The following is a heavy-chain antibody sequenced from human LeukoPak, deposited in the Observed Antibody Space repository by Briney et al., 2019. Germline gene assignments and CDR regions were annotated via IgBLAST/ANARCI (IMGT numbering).Heavy chain of an antibody. Sequence: GGSLRLSCAASGFTFSSYWMHWVRQAPGKGLEWVAFIRYDGSNKYYADSVKGRFTISRDNSKNTLYLQMNSLRAEDTAVYYCAKAYSNYYYYYMDVWGKGTTVTVSS. CDR3: AKAYSNYYYYYMDV. D-gene: IGHD4-11*01. CDR1: GFTFSSYW. CDR2: IRYDGSNK. V-gene: IGHV3-30*02. J-gene: IGHJ6*03.